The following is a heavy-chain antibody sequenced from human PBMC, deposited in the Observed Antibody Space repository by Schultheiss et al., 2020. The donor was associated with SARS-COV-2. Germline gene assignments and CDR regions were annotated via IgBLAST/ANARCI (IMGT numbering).Heavy chain of an antibody. CDR3: VRHINYPGTTTYFDY. CDR1: GGSISSSSYN. J-gene: IGHJ4*02. CDR2: IFYIGST. V-gene: IGHV4-39*01. D-gene: IGHD1-7*01. Sequence: SETLSLTCAVSGGSISSSSYNWGWIRQSPEKGLEWIGSIFYIGSTYYNPSLKSRVTISADMSKNQFSLKLSSVTAADTAVYYCVRHINYPGTTTYFDYWGQGTLVTVSS.